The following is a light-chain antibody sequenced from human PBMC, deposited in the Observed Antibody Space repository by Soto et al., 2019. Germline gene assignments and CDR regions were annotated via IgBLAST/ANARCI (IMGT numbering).Light chain of an antibody. Sequence: EIVLTQSPGTLSLSPGERATLSCRASQSVSSYLGWYQQKPGQAPRLLIYDASNRATGIPARFSGSGSGTDFTLTISSLEPEDFAVYYCQQRSSWPWTFGQGTKVEIK. CDR3: QQRSSWPWT. CDR1: QSVSSY. CDR2: DAS. J-gene: IGKJ1*01. V-gene: IGKV3-11*01.